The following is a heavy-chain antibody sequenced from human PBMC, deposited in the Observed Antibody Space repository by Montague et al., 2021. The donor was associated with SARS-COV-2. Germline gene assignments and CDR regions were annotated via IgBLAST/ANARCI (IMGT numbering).Heavy chain of an antibody. D-gene: IGHD3-3*01. CDR2: IYTSGST. J-gene: IGHJ5*02. V-gene: IGHV4-61*02. CDR1: GGSISSGSYY. Sequence: TLSLTCTVSGGSISSGSYYWSWIRQPAGKGLEWIGRIYTSGSTNYNPPLKSRVTISVDTSKNQFSLKLSSVTATDTAVYYCAREGDYYDFWSGYYWAYWFDPWGQGTLVTVSS. CDR3: AREGDYYDFWSGYYWAYWFDP.